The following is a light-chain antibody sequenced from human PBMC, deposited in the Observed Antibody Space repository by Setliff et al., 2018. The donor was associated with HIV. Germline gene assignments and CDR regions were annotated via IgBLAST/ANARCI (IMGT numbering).Light chain of an antibody. CDR2: QAS. CDR1: SGDVGRYNL. J-gene: IGLJ1*01. CDR3: CSNTGSNTYV. V-gene: IGLV2-23*01. Sequence: QSALTQPASVSGSPGQSITISCTGTSGDVGRYNLVSWYQQQPGKPPKLMIYQASKRPSGVSNRLSGSKSGNTASLTNSGLQAEDEADYYCCSNTGSNTYVFGTGTKVTVL.